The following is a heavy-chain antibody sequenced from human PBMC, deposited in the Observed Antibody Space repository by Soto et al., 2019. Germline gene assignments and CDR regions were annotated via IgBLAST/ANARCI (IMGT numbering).Heavy chain of an antibody. D-gene: IGHD3-22*01. CDR2: IYYSGST. V-gene: IGHV4-30-4*01. CDR1: GGSISSGDYY. CDR3: ARDMFDYDSSGYCSMPVYAFDI. J-gene: IGHJ3*02. Sequence: SETLSLTCTVSGGSISSGDYYWSWIRQPPGKGLEWIGYIYYSGSTYYNPSLKSRVTISVDTSKNQFSLKLSSVTAADTAVYYCARDMFDYDSSGYCSMPVYAFDIWGQGTMVTVSS.